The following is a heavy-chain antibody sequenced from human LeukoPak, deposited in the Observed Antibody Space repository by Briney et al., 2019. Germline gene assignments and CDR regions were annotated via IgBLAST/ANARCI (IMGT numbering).Heavy chain of an antibody. CDR2: IKSKTDGGTT. D-gene: IGHD5-18*01. CDR1: GFTFSNAW. J-gene: IGHJ4*02. V-gene: IGHV3-15*01. Sequence: PGGSLRLSCAASGFTFSNAWMSWVRQAPGKGLEWVGCIKSKTDGGTTDYAAPVKGRFTISRDDSKNTLYLQMNSLKTEDTAVYYCTTEGELWTFDYWGQGTLVTVSS. CDR3: TTEGELWTFDY.